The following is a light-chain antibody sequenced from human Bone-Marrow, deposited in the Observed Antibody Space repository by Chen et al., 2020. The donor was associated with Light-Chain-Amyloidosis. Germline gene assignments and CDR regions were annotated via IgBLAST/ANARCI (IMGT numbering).Light chain of an antibody. CDR2: EGS. CDR1: NSDVGRNNL. Sequence: QSALTQPASVSGSPGQSITISCTGTNSDVGRNNLVSWYQHHPGKAPKVTIYEGSKRPSGVSNRCSGSKSGTTASLTISGLQTEDEADYYCCSYAGGYTYVFGTGTKVTVL. J-gene: IGLJ1*01. CDR3: CSYAGGYTYV. V-gene: IGLV2-23*01.